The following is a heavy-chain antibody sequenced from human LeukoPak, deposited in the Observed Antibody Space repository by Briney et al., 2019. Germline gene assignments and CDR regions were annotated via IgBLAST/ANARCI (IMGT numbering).Heavy chain of an antibody. CDR2: IYHSGST. Sequence: SETLSLTCAVSGYSISSGYYWGWIRQPPGKGLEWIGSIYHSGSTYYNPSLKSRVTISVDTSKNQFSLKLSSVTAADTAVYYCASRLLWFGELSHSDYWGQGTLVTVSS. J-gene: IGHJ4*02. CDR3: ASRLLWFGELSHSDY. CDR1: GYSISSGYY. V-gene: IGHV4-38-2*01. D-gene: IGHD3-10*01.